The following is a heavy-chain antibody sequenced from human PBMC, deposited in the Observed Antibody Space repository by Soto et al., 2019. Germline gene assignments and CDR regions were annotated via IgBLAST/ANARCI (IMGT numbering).Heavy chain of an antibody. CDR1: GGSISSYY. CDR2: IYYSGST. Sequence: PLETLSLTCTVSGGSISSYYWSWIRQPPGKGLEWIGYIYYSGSTNYNPSLKSRVTISVDTSKNQFSLKLSSVTAADTAVYYCARVSAVAGISFDYWGQGTLVTVSS. D-gene: IGHD6-19*01. V-gene: IGHV4-59*01. J-gene: IGHJ4*02. CDR3: ARVSAVAGISFDY.